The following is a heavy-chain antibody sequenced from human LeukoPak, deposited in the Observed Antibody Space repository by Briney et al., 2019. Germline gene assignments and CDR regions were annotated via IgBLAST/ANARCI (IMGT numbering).Heavy chain of an antibody. CDR1: GFTLSTYE. V-gene: IGHV3-48*03. Sequence: PGGSLRLSCAASGFTLSTYEMNWVRQAPGKGLEWVSYISSTGNIYYADSVKGRFTISRDNAKNSLYLLMNSLRTEDTAVYYCAATYYYDGSGDYWGQGTLVTVSS. D-gene: IGHD3-22*01. CDR2: ISSTGNI. CDR3: AATYYYDGSGDY. J-gene: IGHJ4*02.